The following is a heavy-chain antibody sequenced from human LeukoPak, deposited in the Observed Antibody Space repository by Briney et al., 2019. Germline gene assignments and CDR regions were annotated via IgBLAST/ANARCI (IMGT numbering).Heavy chain of an antibody. CDR3: ARNRSRFDY. Sequence: GRSLRLSCAASGFTFSSYAMHWVRQAPGKGLEWVAVISYDGSNKYFADSVQGRFTISRDNSKNTLYLQMNSLRAEDTAVYYCARNRSRFDYWGQGTLVTVSS. J-gene: IGHJ4*02. V-gene: IGHV3-30*04. CDR1: GFTFSSYA. CDR2: ISYDGSNK.